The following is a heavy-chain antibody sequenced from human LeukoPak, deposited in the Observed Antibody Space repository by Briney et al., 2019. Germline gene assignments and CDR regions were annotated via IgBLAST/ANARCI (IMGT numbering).Heavy chain of an antibody. Sequence: SETLSLTCAVYGGSFSGYYWSWIRQPPGKGLEWIGEINHSGSTNYNPSLKSRVTISGDTSKNQFSLRLTSVTAADTAVYYCVTLDTTMFSFFDPWGQGTLVTVSS. CDR3: VTLDTTMFSFFDP. CDR2: INHSGST. V-gene: IGHV4-34*01. D-gene: IGHD5-18*01. CDR1: GGSFSGYY. J-gene: IGHJ5*02.